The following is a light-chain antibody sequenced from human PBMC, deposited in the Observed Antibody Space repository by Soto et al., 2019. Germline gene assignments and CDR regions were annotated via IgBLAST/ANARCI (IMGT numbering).Light chain of an antibody. J-gene: IGLJ2*01. V-gene: IGLV4-69*01. CDR3: QTWGTGGVV. CDR1: SGHSYYA. CDR2: LNSDGSH. Sequence: QLVLTQSPSASASLGASVKLTCTLSSGHSYYAIAWHQQQPEKGPRYLMKLNSDGSHGKGDGIPDRFSGSSSGAERYLTISSLQSEDEADYYCQTWGTGGVVFGGGTQLTVL.